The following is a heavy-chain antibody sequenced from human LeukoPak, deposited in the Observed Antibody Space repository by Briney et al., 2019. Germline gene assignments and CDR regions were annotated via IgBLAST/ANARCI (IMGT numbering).Heavy chain of an antibody. CDR2: IYTSGST. D-gene: IGHD3-10*01. Sequence: PSQTLSLTCTVSGGSISSGSYYWSWIRQPAGKGLEWIGHIYTSGSTSYNPSLKSRVAISIDTSKNQFSLKLSSVTAPDTAVYYCARDGIEYGSGNFYSIGIDVWGQGTTVTVSS. CDR1: GGSISSGSYY. V-gene: IGHV4-61*09. CDR3: ARDGIEYGSGNFYSIGIDV. J-gene: IGHJ6*02.